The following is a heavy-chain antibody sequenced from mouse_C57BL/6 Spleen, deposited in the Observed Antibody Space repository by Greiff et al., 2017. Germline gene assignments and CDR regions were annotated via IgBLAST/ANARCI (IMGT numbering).Heavy chain of an antibody. CDR2: IDPSDSYT. D-gene: IGHD2-4*01. J-gene: IGHJ1*03. CDR1: GYTFTSYW. V-gene: IGHV1-50*01. CDR3: ASRDYHWYFDV. Sequence: QVQLQQPGAELVKPGASVTLSCKASGYTFTSYWMQWVKQRPGQGLEWIGEIDPSDSYTNYNQKFKGQATLTVDTSASTAYMQLSSLTSEDSAVYYCASRDYHWYFDVWGTGTTVTVSS.